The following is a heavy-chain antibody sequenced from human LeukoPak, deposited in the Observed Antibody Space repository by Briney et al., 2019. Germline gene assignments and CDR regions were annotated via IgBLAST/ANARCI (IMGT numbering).Heavy chain of an antibody. CDR2: IYYSGST. V-gene: IGHV4-39*07. Sequence: TETLSLTCTVSGGSISSSSYYWGWIRQPPGKGLEWIGSIYYSGSTYYNPSLKSRVTISVDTSKNQFSLKLSSVTAADTAVYYCARVVKGITMVRGDYFDYWGQGTLVTVSS. D-gene: IGHD3-10*01. CDR3: ARVVKGITMVRGDYFDY. J-gene: IGHJ4*02. CDR1: GGSISSSSYY.